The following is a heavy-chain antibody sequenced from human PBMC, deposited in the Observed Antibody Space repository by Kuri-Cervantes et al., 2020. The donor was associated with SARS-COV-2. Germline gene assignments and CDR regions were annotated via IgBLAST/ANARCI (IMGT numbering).Heavy chain of an antibody. CDR2: MNPNSGNT. J-gene: IGHJ4*02. V-gene: IGHV1-8*01. CDR1: GYTFSSYV. D-gene: IGHD3-22*01. CDR3: ALPYDISGIYFDY. Sequence: ASFMDSCSASGYTFSSYVINWVLQATGQGLEWMGWMNPNSGNTGYAQTFQGRVTITADESTSTAYMELSSLRSEDTAVYYCALPYDISGIYFDYWGQGTLVTVSS.